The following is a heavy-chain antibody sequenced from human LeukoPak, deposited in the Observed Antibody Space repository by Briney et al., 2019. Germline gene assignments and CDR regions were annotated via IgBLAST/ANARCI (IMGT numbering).Heavy chain of an antibody. CDR1: GGSIRSYY. D-gene: IGHD2-15*01. CDR3: ARGTGWYGRPDAFDI. CDR2: IYYSGST. Sequence: SETLSLTCTVSGGSIRSYYWSWIRQPPGKGLEWIGYIYYSGSTNYNPPLKSRVTISVDTSKNQFSLKLSSVTAADTAVYYCARGTGWYGRPDAFDIWGQGTMVTVSS. V-gene: IGHV4-59*01. J-gene: IGHJ3*02.